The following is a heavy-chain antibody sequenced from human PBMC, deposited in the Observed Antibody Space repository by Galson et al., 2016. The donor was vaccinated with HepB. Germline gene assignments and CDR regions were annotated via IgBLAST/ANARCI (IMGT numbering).Heavy chain of an antibody. Sequence: SVKVSCKASGHSLTGNYIHWFRQAPGQGPEWMGWIGPNSGDTKYLQKFKGWVTITRDTSISTAFMEVRGLKSDDTAVYYCARNSGKGDGMDVWGQGTTVTVSS. V-gene: IGHV1-2*04. J-gene: IGHJ6*02. CDR2: IGPNSGDT. CDR1: GHSLTGNY. CDR3: ARNSGKGDGMDV. D-gene: IGHD1-26*01.